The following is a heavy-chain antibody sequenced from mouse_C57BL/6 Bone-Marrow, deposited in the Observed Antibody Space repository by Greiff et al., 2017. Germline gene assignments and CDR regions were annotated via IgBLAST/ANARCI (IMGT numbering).Heavy chain of an antibody. CDR1: GFTFSDCY. J-gene: IGHJ4*01. Sequence: EVMLVESGGGLVQPGGSLTLSCAVSGFTFSDCYMYWVRQTLAKRLVWVAYISNGGGSTYYPDTVKGRFTISSDNARNTLYLQMSRLKSEDTAMYYCASVNYGNYGGYARDYWGQGTSVTVSS. D-gene: IGHD2-1*01. V-gene: IGHV5-12*01. CDR2: ISNGGGST. CDR3: ASVNYGNYGGYARDY.